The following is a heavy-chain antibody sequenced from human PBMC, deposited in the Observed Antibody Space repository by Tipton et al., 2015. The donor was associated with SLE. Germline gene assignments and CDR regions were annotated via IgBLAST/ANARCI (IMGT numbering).Heavy chain of an antibody. CDR3: ARETLSGGLAFDL. J-gene: IGHJ3*01. V-gene: IGHV3-74*01. D-gene: IGHD3-3*01. CDR2: INTDGSTT. Sequence: GSLRLSCAASGFTFSSSWMHWVRQVPGKGLVWVSRINTDGSTTNYADSVRGRFTISRDNSKNTVYLQLGSLRSEDMAVYYCARETLSGGLAFDLWGQGTMVTVSS. CDR1: GFTFSSSW.